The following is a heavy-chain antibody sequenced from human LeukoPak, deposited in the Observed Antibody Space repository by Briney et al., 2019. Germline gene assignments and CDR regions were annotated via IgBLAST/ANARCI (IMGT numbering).Heavy chain of an antibody. D-gene: IGHD6-13*01. Sequence: SVKVSCKASGGTFSSYAISWVRQAPGQGLEWMGGIIPVFGTANYAQKFQGRVTITADKSTSTAYMELSSLRSEDTAVYYCARVVGYSSSSNWFDPWGQGTLVTVSS. V-gene: IGHV1-69*06. CDR1: GGTFSSYA. J-gene: IGHJ5*02. CDR2: IIPVFGTA. CDR3: ARVVGYSSSSNWFDP.